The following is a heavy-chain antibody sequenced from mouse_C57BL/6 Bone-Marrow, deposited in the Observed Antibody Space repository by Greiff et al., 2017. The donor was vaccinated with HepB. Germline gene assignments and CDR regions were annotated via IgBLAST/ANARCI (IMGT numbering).Heavy chain of an antibody. Sequence: QVQLQQPGAELVKPGASVKLSCKASGYTFTSYWMHWVKQRPGQGLEWIGMIQPNSGSTNYNEKFKSKATLTVDKSSSTAYMQLSSLTSEDSAVYYCAREGLTTVVADYWGQGTTLTVSS. V-gene: IGHV1-64*01. CDR3: AREGLTTVVADY. J-gene: IGHJ2*01. D-gene: IGHD1-1*01. CDR1: GYTFTSYW. CDR2: IQPNSGST.